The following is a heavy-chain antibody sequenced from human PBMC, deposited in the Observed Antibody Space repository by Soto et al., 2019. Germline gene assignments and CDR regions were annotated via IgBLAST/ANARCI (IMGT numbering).Heavy chain of an antibody. J-gene: IGHJ4*02. D-gene: IGHD4-17*01. V-gene: IGHV1-69*13. CDR1: GGTFSTYG. CDR2: IIPKFGTT. CDR3: AIELDPYYGGNSLSLDY. Sequence: QVQLVQSGAEVKKPGSSVKVSCKASGGTFSTYGMNWVRLAPGQGLEWMGGIIPKFGTTNYAQKFQGRVTITADESTNTAYMELNYLRSEDTAVYFCAIELDPYYGGNSLSLDYWGQGTLVTVSS.